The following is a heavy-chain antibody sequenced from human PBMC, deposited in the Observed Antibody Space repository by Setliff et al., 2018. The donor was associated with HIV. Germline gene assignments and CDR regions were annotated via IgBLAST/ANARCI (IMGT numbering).Heavy chain of an antibody. Sequence: ASVKVSCKASGYTFTSYAMHWVRQAPGQRLEWMGWINAGNGNTKYSQKFQGRVTITRDTSASTAYMELSSLRSEDTAVYYCARDLPELGSLDYWGQGTQVTVSS. CDR2: INAGNGNT. CDR3: ARDLPELGSLDY. V-gene: IGHV1-3*01. D-gene: IGHD7-27*01. J-gene: IGHJ4*02. CDR1: GYTFTSYA.